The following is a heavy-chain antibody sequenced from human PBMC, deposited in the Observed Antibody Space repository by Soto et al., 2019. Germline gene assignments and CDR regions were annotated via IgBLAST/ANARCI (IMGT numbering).Heavy chain of an antibody. J-gene: IGHJ6*02. V-gene: IGHV4-39*07. CDR2: IYYSGST. D-gene: IGHD6-19*01. CDR1: GGSISSSSYY. Sequence: SETLSLTCTVSGGSISSSSYYWGWIRQPPGKGLEWIGSIYYSGSTNYNPSLKSRVTISVDTSKNQFSLRLSSVTAADTAVYYCARALPHYSSGWGAGMDVWGQGTTVTVSS. CDR3: ARALPHYSSGWGAGMDV.